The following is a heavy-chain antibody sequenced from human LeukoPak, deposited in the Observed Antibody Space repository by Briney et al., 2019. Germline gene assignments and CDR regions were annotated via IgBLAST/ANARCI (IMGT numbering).Heavy chain of an antibody. CDR3: ARVGPGGTMIVVSFDY. V-gene: IGHV4-39*07. Sequence: PSETLSLTCTVSGGSISSSSYYWGWIRQPPGKGLEWIGSIYYGGSTYYNPSLKSRVTISVDTSKNQFSLKVSSVTAADTAVYYCARVGPGGTMIVVSFDYWGQGTLVTVSS. CDR1: GGSISSSSYY. D-gene: IGHD3-22*01. J-gene: IGHJ4*02. CDR2: IYYGGST.